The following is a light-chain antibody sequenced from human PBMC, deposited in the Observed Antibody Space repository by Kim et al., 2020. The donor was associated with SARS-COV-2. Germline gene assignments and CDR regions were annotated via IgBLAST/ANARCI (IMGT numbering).Light chain of an antibody. CDR3: GTWDSSLSAVV. CDR1: SSNIGNNY. J-gene: IGLJ2*01. CDR2: DNN. Sequence: GQKVTISSSGSSSNIGNNYVSWYQQLPGTAPKLLIYDNNERPSGIPDRFSGSKSGTSATLGITGPQTGDEADYYCGTWDSSLSAVVFGGGTQLTVL. V-gene: IGLV1-51*01.